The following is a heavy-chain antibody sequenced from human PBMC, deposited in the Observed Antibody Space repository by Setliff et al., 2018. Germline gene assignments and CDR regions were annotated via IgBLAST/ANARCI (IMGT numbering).Heavy chain of an antibody. Sequence: SETLSLTCNVSGTSVRTYYWTWIRQPPGKGLEWIGFIFFNGNKNYNPSLESRVTMSVDTSSNHVSLKLSSVTTADTAVYYCTNGWRNFDYWGQGKLVTVSS. V-gene: IGHV4-59*02. CDR1: GTSVRTYY. J-gene: IGHJ4*02. D-gene: IGHD6-19*01. CDR3: TNGWRNFDY. CDR2: IFFNGNK.